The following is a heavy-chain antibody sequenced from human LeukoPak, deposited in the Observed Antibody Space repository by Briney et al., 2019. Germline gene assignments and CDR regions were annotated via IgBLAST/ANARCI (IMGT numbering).Heavy chain of an antibody. J-gene: IGHJ4*02. D-gene: IGHD1-26*01. V-gene: IGHV1-18*01. CDR1: GYTFGSYD. Sequence: ASVKVSCKASGYTFGSYDFSWVRQAPGQGLEWVGWISRYNDKTNYAQHLQGGVTMTTDTSTSTTYVELRSLRSDDTAIYYCARGGSSTGFDYWGQGTLVTVSS. CDR2: ISRYNDKT. CDR3: ARGGSSTGFDY.